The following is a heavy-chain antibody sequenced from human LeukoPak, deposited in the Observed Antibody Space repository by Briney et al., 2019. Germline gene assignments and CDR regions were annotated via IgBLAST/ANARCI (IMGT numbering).Heavy chain of an antibody. CDR2: IYYSGST. V-gene: IGHV4-39*07. D-gene: IGHD2-21*02. Sequence: SETLSLTCTVSGGSISSSSYYWGWIRQPPGKGLEWIGSIYYSGSTYYNPSLKSRVTISVDTSKNQFSLKLSSVTAADTAVYYCARGVVVTAISTPDAFDIWGQGTMVTVSS. CDR3: ARGVVVTAISTPDAFDI. CDR1: GGSISSSSYY. J-gene: IGHJ3*02.